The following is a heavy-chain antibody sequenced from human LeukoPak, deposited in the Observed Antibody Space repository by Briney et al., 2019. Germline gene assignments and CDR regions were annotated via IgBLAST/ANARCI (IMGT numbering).Heavy chain of an antibody. CDR2: IYYSGST. J-gene: IGHJ4*02. V-gene: IGHV4-59*01. Sequence: SETLSLTCSVSGGSISSYYWSWIRQPPGKGLEWIGYIYYSGSTNYNPSLKSRVTISVDTSKNQFSLKLSSVTAADTAVYYCASLFRNDFGEPFDYWGQGTLVTVSS. D-gene: IGHD4-17*01. CDR3: ASLFRNDFGEPFDY. CDR1: GGSISSYY.